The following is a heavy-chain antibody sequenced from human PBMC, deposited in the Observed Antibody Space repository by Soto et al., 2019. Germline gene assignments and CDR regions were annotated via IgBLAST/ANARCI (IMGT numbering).Heavy chain of an antibody. CDR3: AKDLDDSSGYYYGCFDY. Sequence: GGSLRLSCAASGSTFSSYSMSWVRQAPGKGLEWVSAISGSGGSTYYADSVKGRFTISRDNSKNTLYLQMNSLRAEDTAVYYCAKDLDDSSGYYYGCFDYWGQGTLVTVSS. CDR1: GSTFSSYS. CDR2: ISGSGGST. J-gene: IGHJ4*02. V-gene: IGHV3-23*01. D-gene: IGHD3-22*01.